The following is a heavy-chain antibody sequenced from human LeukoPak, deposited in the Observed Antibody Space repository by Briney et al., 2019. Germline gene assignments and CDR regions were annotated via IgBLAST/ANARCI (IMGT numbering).Heavy chain of an antibody. J-gene: IGHJ4*02. Sequence: PSETLSLTCTVSGGSISTYYWRWIRQPPGKGLEWVGYVYYSGRTRYNPSLESRLAMSIDTSKNQFSLNLTSVTAADTAMYYCARDYNNYIVDHWGQGALVTVSS. D-gene: IGHD3-10*01. V-gene: IGHV4-59*01. CDR1: GGSISTYY. CDR2: VYYSGRT. CDR3: ARDYNNYIVDH.